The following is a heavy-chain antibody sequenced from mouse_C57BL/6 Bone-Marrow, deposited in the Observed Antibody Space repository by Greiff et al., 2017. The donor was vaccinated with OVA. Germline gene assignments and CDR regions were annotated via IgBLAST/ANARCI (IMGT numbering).Heavy chain of an antibody. CDR2: ISYDGSN. D-gene: IGHD4-1*01. Sequence: LQESGPGLVKPSQSLSLTCSVTGYSITSGYYWNWIRQFPGNKLEWMGYISYDGSNNYNPSLKNRISITRDTSKNQFFLKLNSVTTEDTATYYCAREETGTGWYFDVWGTGTTVTVSS. CDR1: GYSITSGYY. J-gene: IGHJ1*03. CDR3: AREETGTGWYFDV. V-gene: IGHV3-6*01.